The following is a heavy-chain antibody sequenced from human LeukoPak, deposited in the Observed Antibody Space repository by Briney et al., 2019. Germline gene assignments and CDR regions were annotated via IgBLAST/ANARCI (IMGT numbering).Heavy chain of an antibody. CDR2: INHSGST. D-gene: IGHD5-18*01. Sequence: PSETLSLTRAVCGGFFSGYYWRWIRQPRGRGREWIGEINHSGSTNYNPSLKSRVTISVDTSKNQFSLKLSSVTAADTAVYYCARGRIQLWRYGVVQDYWGQGTLVTVSS. CDR1: GGFFSGYY. V-gene: IGHV4-34*01. J-gene: IGHJ4*02. CDR3: ARGRIQLWRYGVVQDY.